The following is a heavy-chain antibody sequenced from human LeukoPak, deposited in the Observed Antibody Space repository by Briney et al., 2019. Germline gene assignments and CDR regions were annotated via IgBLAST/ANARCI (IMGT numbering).Heavy chain of an antibody. CDR2: INAGNGNT. D-gene: IGHD6-19*01. J-gene: IGHJ3*02. Sequence: GASVKVSCKASGYTLTSYAMHWVRQAPGHRLEWMGWINAGNGNTKYSQKCQGRVTITRDTSASTAYMELSSLRSEDTAVYYCARIIPKSNVVAGRPFDIWGQGTMVTVSS. CDR3: ARIIPKSNVVAGRPFDI. V-gene: IGHV1-3*01. CDR1: GYTLTSYA.